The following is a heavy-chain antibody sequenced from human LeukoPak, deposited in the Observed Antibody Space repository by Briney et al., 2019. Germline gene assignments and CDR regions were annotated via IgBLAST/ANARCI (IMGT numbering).Heavy chain of an antibody. J-gene: IGHJ4*02. Sequence: GGSLRLSCAASGFIFSNYGMHWVRQAPGKGLEWVSSISSSSSYIYYADSVKGRFTISRDNAKNSLYLQMNSLRAEDTAVYYCARNLRVDYWGQGTLVTVSS. CDR3: ARNLRVDY. CDR2: ISSSSSYI. V-gene: IGHV3-21*01. CDR1: GFIFSNYG.